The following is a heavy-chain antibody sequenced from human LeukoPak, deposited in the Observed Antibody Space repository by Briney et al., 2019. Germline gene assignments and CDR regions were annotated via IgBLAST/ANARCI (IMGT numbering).Heavy chain of an antibody. D-gene: IGHD3-3*01. CDR3: ARQSVTLYDDLFDP. V-gene: IGHV4-39*07. J-gene: IGHJ5*02. Sequence: SETLSLTCSVSGVSMSSTGHYWGWIRQSPEKGLDWIGSIYSNGNTYYNPSVKSRVTMSVDTSKNQFSLKLTSMTAAETAVYYCARQSVTLYDDLFDPWGQGTLVTVSS. CDR2: IYSNGNT. CDR1: GVSMSSTGHY.